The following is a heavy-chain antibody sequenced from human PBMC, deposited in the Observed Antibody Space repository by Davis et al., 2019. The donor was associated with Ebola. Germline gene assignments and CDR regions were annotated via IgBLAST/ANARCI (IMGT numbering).Heavy chain of an antibody. D-gene: IGHD3-22*01. CDR3: ARVGYYYDRSGYKGYTLDI. Sequence: PSETLSLTCTVSGTSISGYYWSWIRQPAGKGLEWIGRIYPSGSTNYNPSLKSRVTMSLDTSKKLFSLKLTSVTAADTAVYYCARVGYYYDRSGYKGYTLDIWGQGTMVTVSS. J-gene: IGHJ3*02. CDR2: IYPSGST. V-gene: IGHV4-4*07. CDR1: GTSISGYY.